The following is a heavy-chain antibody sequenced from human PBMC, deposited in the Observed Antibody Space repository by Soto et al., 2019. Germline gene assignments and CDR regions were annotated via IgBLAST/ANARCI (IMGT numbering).Heavy chain of an antibody. CDR1: GGSISSGGYS. CDR3: ASNYYDSSGYYDY. CDR2: IYHSGST. J-gene: IGHJ4*02. Sequence: SETLSLTCAVSGGSISSGGYSWSWIRQPPGKGLEWIGYIYHSGSTYYNPSLKSRVTISVDRSKNQFSLKLSSVTAADTAVYYCASNYYDSSGYYDYWRQGTLATVSS. V-gene: IGHV4-30-2*01. D-gene: IGHD3-22*01.